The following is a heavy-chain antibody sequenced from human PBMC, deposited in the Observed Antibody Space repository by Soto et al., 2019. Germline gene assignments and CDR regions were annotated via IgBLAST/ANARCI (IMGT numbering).Heavy chain of an antibody. CDR2: IRSKGNTYAT. J-gene: IGHJ6*02. CDR3: TKPIPASVYYYGMDV. V-gene: IGHV3-73*02. Sequence: EVQLVETGGGLVQPGGSLKLSCAASGFALSGSTMHWVRQASGKGLEWVGRIRSKGNTYATSYAASVQGRFTISRDVSKNTEFLEMNSLKTEDTAVYYCTKPIPASVYYYGMDVWGQGTTVTVSS. D-gene: IGHD2-2*01. CDR1: GFALSGST.